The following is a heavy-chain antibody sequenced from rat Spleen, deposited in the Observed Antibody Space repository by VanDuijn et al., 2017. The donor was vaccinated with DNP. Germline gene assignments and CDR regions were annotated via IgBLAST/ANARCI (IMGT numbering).Heavy chain of an antibody. D-gene: IGHD4-3*01. V-gene: IGHV5-22*01. J-gene: IGHJ4*01. CDR3: ARYNSGYYAMDA. Sequence: EVQLVESGGGLVQPGNSLKLSCAASGFTFSDYYMAWVRQAPTKGLEWVAYISYDGGGTYYGDSVKGRFTISRDNAKSTLYLQMNSLRSEDMATYYCARYNSGYYAMDAWGQGTSVTVSS. CDR1: GFTFSDYY. CDR2: ISYDGGGT.